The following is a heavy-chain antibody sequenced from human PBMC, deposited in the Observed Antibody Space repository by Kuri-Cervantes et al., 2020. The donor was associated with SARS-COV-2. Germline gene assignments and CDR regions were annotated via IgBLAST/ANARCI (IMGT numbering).Heavy chain of an antibody. CDR2: VYYSGIT. CDR3: VRLQWLASYYMDV. V-gene: IGHV4-39*01. Sequence: SETLSLTCTVSGGSISSSSYQWGWIRQPPGEELEWIGSVYYSGITYYNPSLKSRVTISVDTSKSQFSLKLASVTAADTALYYCVRLQWLASYYMDVWGKGTTVTVSS. D-gene: IGHD6-19*01. J-gene: IGHJ6*03. CDR1: GGSISSSSYQ.